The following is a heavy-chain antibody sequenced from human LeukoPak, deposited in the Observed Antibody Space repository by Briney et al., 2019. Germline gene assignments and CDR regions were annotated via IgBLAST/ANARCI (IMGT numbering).Heavy chain of an antibody. V-gene: IGHV3-23*01. CDR3: AKDRPNFHENSGHYYRRDGDS. D-gene: IGHD3-22*01. CDR2: ICGTAGCT. CDR1: GFTFYMYA. Sequence: TGGSLRLSCQASGFTFYMYAMSWVRQAPGKGLEWVASICGTAGCTFYPEYVKGRFIIPRDNSKNVLYLRMNSLTAEDTAIYYCAKDRPNFHENSGHYYRRDGDSWGQGTLVTVSS. J-gene: IGHJ5*01.